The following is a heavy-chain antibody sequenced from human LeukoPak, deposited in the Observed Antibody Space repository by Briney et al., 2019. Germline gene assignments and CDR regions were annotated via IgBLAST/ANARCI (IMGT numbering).Heavy chain of an antibody. V-gene: IGHV1-2*02. Sequence: ASAKVSCKASGYTFTGYYMHWVRQAPGQGLEWMGWINPNSGGTNYAQKFQGRVTMTRDTSISTAYMELSRLRSDDTAVYYCAREEGGTAMAVYDSSGYLYFDYWGQGTLVTVSS. J-gene: IGHJ4*02. D-gene: IGHD3-22*01. CDR1: GYTFTGYY. CDR2: INPNSGGT. CDR3: AREEGGTAMAVYDSSGYLYFDY.